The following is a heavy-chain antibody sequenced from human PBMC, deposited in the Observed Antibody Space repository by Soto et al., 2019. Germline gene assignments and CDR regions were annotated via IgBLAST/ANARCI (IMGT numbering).Heavy chain of an antibody. V-gene: IGHV4-59*08. Sequence: ASETLSLTCTVSGGSFSPNYWSWIRQPPGKGLEWVGYIYYDGTARHNPSLKSRVTISLETSRSQFSLRLSSVSAADTAVYYCARVWGGAFDIWGQGTMVTVSS. CDR2: IYYDGTA. J-gene: IGHJ3*02. CDR3: ARVWGGAFDI. CDR1: GGSFSPNY. D-gene: IGHD3-10*01.